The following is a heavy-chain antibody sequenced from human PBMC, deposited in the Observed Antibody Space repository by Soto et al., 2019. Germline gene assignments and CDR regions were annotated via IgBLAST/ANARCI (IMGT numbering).Heavy chain of an antibody. Sequence: EVQRLESGGGLVQPGGSLRLSCAASGFTCSSYAMSWVRQAPGKGLEWVSAISGSGGSTYYADSVKGRFTISRDNSKNTRYLQMTSLRAEDTAVYYCTITKLAVAGPDPWGQGTLVTVSS. J-gene: IGHJ5*02. CDR2: ISGSGGST. V-gene: IGHV3-23*01. D-gene: IGHD6-19*01. CDR3: TITKLAVAGPDP. CDR1: GFTCSSYA.